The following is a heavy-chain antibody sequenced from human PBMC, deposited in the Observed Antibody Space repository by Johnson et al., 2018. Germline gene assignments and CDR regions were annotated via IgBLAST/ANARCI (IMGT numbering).Heavy chain of an antibody. J-gene: IGHJ6*02. D-gene: IGHD4-23*01. CDR2: ISGSGGST. V-gene: IGHV3-23*04. CDR1: GFTFSSYD. Sequence: EVQLVESGGGLVQPGGSLRLSCAASGFTFSSYDMSWVRQAPGQGLEWVSAISGSGGSTYYADSVKGRFTASRDNSKNTLYLQINSLRAEETAVYYCAKEGDVHAYGGIYSYYYGMDVWGQVTTVTVSS. CDR3: AKEGDVHAYGGIYSYYYGMDV.